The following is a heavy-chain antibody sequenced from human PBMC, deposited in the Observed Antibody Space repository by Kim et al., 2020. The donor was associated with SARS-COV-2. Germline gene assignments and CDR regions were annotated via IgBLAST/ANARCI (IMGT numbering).Heavy chain of an antibody. J-gene: IGHJ4*02. V-gene: IGHV5-51*01. CDR1: GYSFTSYW. CDR2: IHPDTSDI. D-gene: IGHD3-10*01. CDR3: ARHQDYYASGSYVPDS. Sequence: GESLKISCKGSGYSFTSYWIGWVRHMPGKGLEWLGIIHPDTSDIKYGPSFEGRVSFSVDKSIDTAYLQWSSLEASDTALYYCARHQDYYASGSYVPDSWGLGTLVTVSS.